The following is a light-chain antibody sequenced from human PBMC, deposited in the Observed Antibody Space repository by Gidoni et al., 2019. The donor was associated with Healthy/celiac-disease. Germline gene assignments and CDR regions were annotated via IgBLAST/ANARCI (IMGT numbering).Light chain of an antibody. Sequence: SELTQAPAVSLALGQTVRITCQGDSLRSYYASWYQQKPGQAPVLVIYGKNNRPSGIPDRFSGSSSGNTASLTITGAQAEDEADYYSNSRDSSGNRVFGGGTKLTVL. CDR3: NSRDSSGNRV. CDR1: SLRSYY. CDR2: GKN. J-gene: IGLJ2*01. V-gene: IGLV3-19*01.